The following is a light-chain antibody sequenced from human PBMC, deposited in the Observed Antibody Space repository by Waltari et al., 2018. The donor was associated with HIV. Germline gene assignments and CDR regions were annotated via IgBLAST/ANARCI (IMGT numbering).Light chain of an antibody. CDR2: GAS. CDR3: QEIYSAPFT. CDR1: QSISTY. J-gene: IGKJ3*01. Sequence: DIQMPQSPSSLSASVGERVTITCRASQSISTYLCLYQQKPGKAPKLLICGASSLQRGVPSRFSGSGSGTDFTLTIISLQPEDFATYYCQEIYSAPFTFGPGTKVD. V-gene: IGKV1-39*01.